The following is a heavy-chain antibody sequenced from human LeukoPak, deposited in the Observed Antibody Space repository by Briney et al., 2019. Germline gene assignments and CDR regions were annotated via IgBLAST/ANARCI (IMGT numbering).Heavy chain of an antibody. CDR1: GFTFSSYA. J-gene: IGHJ4*02. CDR3: ARKRAVAGEQDY. D-gene: IGHD6-19*01. V-gene: IGHV3-21*01. CDR2: ISSSSSYI. Sequence: PGGSLRLSCAASGFTFSSYAMNWVRQAPGKGLEWVSSISSSSSYIYYADSVKGRFTISRDNAKNSLYLQMNSLRAEDTAVYYCARKRAVAGEQDYWGQGTLVTVSS.